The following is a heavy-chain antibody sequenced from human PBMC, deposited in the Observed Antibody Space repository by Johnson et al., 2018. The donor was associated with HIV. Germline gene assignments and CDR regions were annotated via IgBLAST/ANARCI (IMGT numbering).Heavy chain of an antibody. V-gene: IGHV3-30*18. CDR1: GFNFRTYG. D-gene: IGHD3-3*01. CDR3: AKDLVLLYYDFWSGPDDAFNI. Sequence: QVQLVESGGGVVQPGRSLRLSCAASGFNFRTYGMHWVRQAPGKGLEWVAVVSYDGNNKYYGDSVKGRFTVSRDNSKNTMYLQMNNVRAEDTAVYYCAKDLVLLYYDFWSGPDDAFNIWGQGTLVTVSS. CDR2: VSYDGNNK. J-gene: IGHJ3*02.